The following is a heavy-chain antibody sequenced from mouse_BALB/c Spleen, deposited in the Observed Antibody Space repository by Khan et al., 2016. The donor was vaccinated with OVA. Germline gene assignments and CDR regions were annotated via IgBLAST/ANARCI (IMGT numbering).Heavy chain of an antibody. CDR1: GFTFSTYG. D-gene: IGHD1-1*02. CDR3: ARLAYYYNSEGFAY. V-gene: IGHV5-6*01. Sequence: EVQGVESGGDLVKTGGSLKLSCAASGFTFSTYGMSWVRQTPDKRLEWVATISSGGHYTYYIDSVKGRFTISRDNAEDILYLQMNSLRSEDPALSECARLAYYYNSEGFAYWGQGTLVTVSA. J-gene: IGHJ3*01. CDR2: ISSGGHYT.